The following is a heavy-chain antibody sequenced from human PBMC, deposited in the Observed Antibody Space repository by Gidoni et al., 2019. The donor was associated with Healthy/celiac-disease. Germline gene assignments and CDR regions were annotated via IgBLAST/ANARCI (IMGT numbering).Heavy chain of an antibody. CDR1: GFNLGDYA. CDR3: TSSDYVWGGIDY. Sequence: EVQLVESGGGLVQPGRSLRLSCTAYGFNLGDYAMSWFRKAPGKGLEWVGFIGSKAYGGPTEYAASVKGRFTISRDDSKSIAYLQMNSLNTEDTAVYYCTSSDYVWGGIDYWGQGTLVTVSS. V-gene: IGHV3-49*03. CDR2: IGSKAYGGPT. J-gene: IGHJ4*02. D-gene: IGHD3-16*01.